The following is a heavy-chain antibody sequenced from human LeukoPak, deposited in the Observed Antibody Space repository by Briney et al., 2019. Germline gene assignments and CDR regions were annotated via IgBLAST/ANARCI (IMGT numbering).Heavy chain of an antibody. CDR2: MNSVGSST. D-gene: IGHD4-23*01. J-gene: IGHJ4*02. Sequence: GGSLTLSCAPSGFTFSSYWVHWVRQAPGKGLVWVSRMNSVGSSTSCADSVKGRFTISRDNAKNTLYLQMNSLRAEDTAVYYCARDRVSSDYGGNSGIGYWGQGTLVTVSS. CDR3: ARDRVSSDYGGNSGIGY. V-gene: IGHV3-74*01. CDR1: GFTFSSYW.